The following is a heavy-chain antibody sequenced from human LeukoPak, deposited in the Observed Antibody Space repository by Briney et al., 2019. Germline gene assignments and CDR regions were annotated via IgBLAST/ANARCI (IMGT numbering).Heavy chain of an antibody. V-gene: IGHV4-39*07. CDR2: IYYSGST. CDR1: GGSISSSSYF. CDR3: ARGDHLYNYYYYYMDV. Sequence: PSETLSLTCTVSGGSISSSSYFWGWIRQPPGKGLEWSGSIYYSGSTNYNPSLKSRVTISVDTSKNQFSLKLSSVTAADTAVYYCARGDHLYNYYYYYMDVWGKGTTVTVSS. J-gene: IGHJ6*03. D-gene: IGHD1-14*01.